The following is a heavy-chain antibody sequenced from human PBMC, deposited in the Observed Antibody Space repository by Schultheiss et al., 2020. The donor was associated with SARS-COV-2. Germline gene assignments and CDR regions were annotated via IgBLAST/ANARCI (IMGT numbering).Heavy chain of an antibody. D-gene: IGHD3-22*01. V-gene: IGHV4-38-2*02. CDR3: ARHAIVVVMGWFDP. Sequence: SETLSLTCTVSGGSISSGYYWGWIRQPPGKGLEWIGYIYYSGSTYYNPSLKSRVTISVDTSKNQFSLKLSSVTAADTAVYYCARHAIVVVMGWFDPWGQGTLVTVSS. CDR2: IYYSGST. J-gene: IGHJ5*02. CDR1: GGSISSGYY.